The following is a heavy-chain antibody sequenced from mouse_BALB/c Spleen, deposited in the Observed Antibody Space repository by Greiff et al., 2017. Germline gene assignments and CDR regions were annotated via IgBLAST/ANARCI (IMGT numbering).Heavy chain of an antibody. CDR2: ISSGSSTI. D-gene: IGHD2-1*01. V-gene: IGHV5-17*02. J-gene: IGHJ4*01. CDR3: ARRRSYGNYAMDY. Sequence: EVKLVESGGGLVKPGGSRKLSCAASGFTFSSFGMHWVRQAPEKGLEWVAYISSGSSTIYYADTVKGRFTISRDNPKNTLFLQMTSLRSEDTAMYYCARRRSYGNYAMDYWGQGTSVTVSS. CDR1: GFTFSSFG.